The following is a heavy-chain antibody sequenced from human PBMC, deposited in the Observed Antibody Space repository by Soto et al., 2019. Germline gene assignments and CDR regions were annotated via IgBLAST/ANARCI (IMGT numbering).Heavy chain of an antibody. CDR1: GYTFTSYD. V-gene: IGHV1-8*01. CDR2: MNPNTGNS. Sequence: ASVKVSCKASGYTFTSYDIYWVRQATGQGLEWMGWMNPNTGNSGYAQKFQGRVTMTSDTSISTAHMELSSLRSEDTAVYYCARRAETNGRNGFGADKYYFDFWGQGTLVTVSS. CDR3: ARRAETNGRNGFGADKYYFDF. J-gene: IGHJ4*02. D-gene: IGHD1-1*01.